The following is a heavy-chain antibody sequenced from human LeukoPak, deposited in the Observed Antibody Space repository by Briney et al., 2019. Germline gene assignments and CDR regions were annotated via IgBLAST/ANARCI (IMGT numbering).Heavy chain of an antibody. J-gene: IGHJ5*02. CDR3: ARGSRNIVVVPAVSGGWFDP. Sequence: SQTLSLTCAVSGGSNSSGGYSWSWIRQPPGKGLEWIGYIYHSGSTYYNPSLKSRVTISVDRSKNQFSLKLSSVTAADTAVYYCARGSRNIVVVPAVSGGWFDPWGQGTLVTVSS. V-gene: IGHV4-30-2*01. CDR1: GGSNSSGGYS. CDR2: IYHSGST. D-gene: IGHD2-2*01.